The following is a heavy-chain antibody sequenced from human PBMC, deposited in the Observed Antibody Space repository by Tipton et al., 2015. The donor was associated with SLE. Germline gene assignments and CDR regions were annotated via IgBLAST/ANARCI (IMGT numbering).Heavy chain of an antibody. J-gene: IGHJ6*02. CDR1: GGTFTSYA. V-gene: IGHV1-69*01. Sequence: QLVQSGAGVKKPGSSVKVSCKASGGTFTSYALNWVRQAPGQGLEWMGGIIPIFGTANYAQKFQGRVTITADESTSTAYMELSSLRSEDTAVYYCARRSGTWGDYYYYGMDVWGQGTTVTVSS. D-gene: IGHD1-26*01. CDR3: ARRSGTWGDYYYYGMDV. CDR2: IIPIFGTA.